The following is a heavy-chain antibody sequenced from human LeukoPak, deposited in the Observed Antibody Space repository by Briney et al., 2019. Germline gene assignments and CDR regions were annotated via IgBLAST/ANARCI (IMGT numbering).Heavy chain of an antibody. CDR3: ARGNDFNWFDP. V-gene: IGHV1-2*02. Sequence: GASVKVSCKASGYTFTGYYMHWVRQAPGQGLEWMGWINPNSSGTNYAQKFQGRVTMTRNTSISTAYMELSSLRSEDTAVYYCARGNDFNWFDPWGQGTLVTVSS. D-gene: IGHD3-3*01. CDR2: INPNSSGT. CDR1: GYTFTGYY. J-gene: IGHJ5*02.